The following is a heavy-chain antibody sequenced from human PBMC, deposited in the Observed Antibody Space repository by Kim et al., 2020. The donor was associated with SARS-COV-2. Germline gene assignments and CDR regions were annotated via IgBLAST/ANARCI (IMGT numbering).Heavy chain of an antibody. D-gene: IGHD3-10*01. CDR3: AGESSSGGLI. V-gene: IGHV4-4*02. J-gene: IGHJ3*02. Sequence: SNYNPSLKSRVAISVDKSKNQFTLKLSSVPAADTAVYYCAGESSSGGLIWGQGTMVTVSS. CDR2: S.